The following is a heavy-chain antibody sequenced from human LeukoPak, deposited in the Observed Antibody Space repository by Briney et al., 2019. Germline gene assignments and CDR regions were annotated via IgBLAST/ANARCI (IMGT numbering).Heavy chain of an antibody. Sequence: GGSLRLSCAASGFTFSNYGMHWVRQAPGKGLEWVAFIYYHGNNKNYADFVKGRFTISRDNSKNTLFLQMNSLRAEDTAVYYCARGNYYVRGCDFWGQGSLVTVSS. CDR2: IYYHGNNK. J-gene: IGHJ4*02. CDR3: ARGNYYVRGCDF. CDR1: GFTFSNYG. D-gene: IGHD3-10*02. V-gene: IGHV3-30*02.